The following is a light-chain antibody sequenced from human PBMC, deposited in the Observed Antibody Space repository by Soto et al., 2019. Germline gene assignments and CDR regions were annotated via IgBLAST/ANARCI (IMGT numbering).Light chain of an antibody. V-gene: IGKV1-5*01. J-gene: IGKJ1*01. CDR1: QTVSHW. CDR2: DAS. Sequence: DIQMTQSPSTLSGSVGDRVTITCRASQTVSHWLAWYQQKPGKAPKLLIFDASSLENGVPSRFSGSGSGTEFTLTISSLQPDDFATYYCQQYHRHWTFGQGTKVDIK. CDR3: QQYHRHWT.